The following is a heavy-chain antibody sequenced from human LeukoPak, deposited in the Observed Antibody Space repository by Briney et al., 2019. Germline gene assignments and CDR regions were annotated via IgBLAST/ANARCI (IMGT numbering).Heavy chain of an antibody. D-gene: IGHD6-19*01. V-gene: IGHV3-30-3*01. CDR2: ISYDGSNK. CDR1: GFTFSSYA. CDR3: ALYSSGWYGGTPFDY. J-gene: IGHJ4*02. Sequence: GGSLRLSCAASGFTFSSYAMHWVRQAPGKGLEWVAVISYDGSNKYYADSVKGRFTISRDNSKNTLYLQMNSLRAEDTAVYYCALYSSGWYGGTPFDYWGQGTLVTVSS.